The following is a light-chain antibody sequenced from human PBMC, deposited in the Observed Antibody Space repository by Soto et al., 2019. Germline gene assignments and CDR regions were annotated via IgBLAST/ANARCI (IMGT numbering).Light chain of an antibody. CDR2: DAS. J-gene: IGKJ1*01. Sequence: EIVLTQSPATLSLSPGEIATLSCRASQSVGKYLVWYQQKPGQAPRLLIYDASNRATGIPARFSGSGSGTDFTLTIRSLEPEDFAVYYCQQRGNRPPWTFGQGTKVDIK. V-gene: IGKV3-11*01. CDR1: QSVGKY. CDR3: QQRGNRPPWT.